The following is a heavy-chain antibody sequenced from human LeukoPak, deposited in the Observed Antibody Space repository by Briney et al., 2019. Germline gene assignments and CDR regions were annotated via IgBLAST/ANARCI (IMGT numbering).Heavy chain of an antibody. CDR1: GGPISSYY. Sequence: SETLSLTCSVSGGPISSYYWSWIRQPPGKGLEWIGYIYYSGNTNYNPSLKSRVTISVDMSDNQFSLKLGSVTAADTAVYYGARHPPRESRGNAFDIWGQGTKVTVSS. V-gene: IGHV4-59*08. D-gene: IGHD5-12*01. CDR2: IYYSGNT. CDR3: ARHPPRESRGNAFDI. J-gene: IGHJ3*02.